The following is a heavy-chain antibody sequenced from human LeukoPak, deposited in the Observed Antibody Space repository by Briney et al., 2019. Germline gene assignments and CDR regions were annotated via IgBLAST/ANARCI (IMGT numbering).Heavy chain of an antibody. CDR3: AREIAVLHFPYYYGMDV. CDR2: IYYSGST. V-gene: IGHV4-61*01. CDR1: GGSVSSGSYY. D-gene: IGHD2/OR15-2a*01. J-gene: IGHJ6*02. Sequence: PSETLSLTCTVSGGSVSSGSYYWSWIRQPPGKGLEWIGYIYYSGSTNYNPSLKSRVTISVDTSKSQFSLKLSSVTAADTAVYYCAREIAVLHFPYYYGMDVWGQGTTVTVSS.